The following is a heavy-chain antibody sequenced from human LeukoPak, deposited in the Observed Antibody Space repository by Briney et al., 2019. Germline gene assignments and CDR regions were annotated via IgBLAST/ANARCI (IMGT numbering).Heavy chain of an antibody. D-gene: IGHD3-22*01. V-gene: IGHV4-39*01. CDR2: IYYSGST. CDR3: ARPSYYYDSSGYYSQYYFDY. CDR1: GGSISSSSYY. J-gene: IGHJ4*02. Sequence: SETLSLTCTVSGGSISSSSYYWGWIRQPPGKGLEWIGSIYYSGSTYYNPSLKSRVTISVDTSKHQFSLKLSSVTAADTAVYYCARPSYYYDSSGYYSQYYFDYWGRGTLVTVS.